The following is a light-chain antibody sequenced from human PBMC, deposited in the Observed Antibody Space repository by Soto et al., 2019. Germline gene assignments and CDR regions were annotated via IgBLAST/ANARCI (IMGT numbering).Light chain of an antibody. CDR1: QGISSY. V-gene: IGKV1-8*01. Sequence: AIRMTQXPSSFSASTGDRVTITCRASQGISSYLAWYQQKPGKAPKLLIYAASTLQSGVPSRFSGSGSGTDFTLTISCLQSEDFATYYCQQYYSYPWTFGQGTKVEIK. CDR2: AAS. CDR3: QQYYSYPWT. J-gene: IGKJ1*01.